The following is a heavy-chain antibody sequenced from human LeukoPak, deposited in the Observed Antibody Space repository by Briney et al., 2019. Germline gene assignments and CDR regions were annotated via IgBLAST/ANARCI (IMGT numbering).Heavy chain of an antibody. CDR2: ISSSSSYI. J-gene: IGHJ4*02. V-gene: IGHV3-21*01. Sequence: NSGGSLRLSCAASGFTFSSYSMNWVRQAPGKGLEWVSSISSSSSYIYYADSVKGRFTISRDNAKNSLYLQMNSLRAEDTAVYYCARSRSGSYWGWYFDYWGQGTLVTVSS. D-gene: IGHD1-26*01. CDR3: ARSRSGSYWGWYFDY. CDR1: GFTFSSYS.